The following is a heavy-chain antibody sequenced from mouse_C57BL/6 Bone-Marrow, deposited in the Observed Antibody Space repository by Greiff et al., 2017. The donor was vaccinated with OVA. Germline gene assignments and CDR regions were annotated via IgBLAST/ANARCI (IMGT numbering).Heavy chain of an antibody. CDR1: GFNIKDYY. V-gene: IGHV14-1*01. J-gene: IGHJ4*01. Sequence: VQLQQSGAELVRPGASVKLSCTASGFNIKDYYMHWVKQRPEQGLEWIGRIDPEDGDTEYAPKFQGKATMTADTSSNTAYLQLSSLTSEDTAVYYCARGDYVEAMDYWGQGTSVTVSS. CDR3: ARGDYVEAMDY. CDR2: IDPEDGDT. D-gene: IGHD1-1*02.